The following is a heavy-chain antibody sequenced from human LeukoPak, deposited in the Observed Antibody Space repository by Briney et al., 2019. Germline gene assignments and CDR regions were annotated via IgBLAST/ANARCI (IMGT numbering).Heavy chain of an antibody. J-gene: IGHJ4*02. V-gene: IGHV3-74*01. CDR3: AAVEPDY. CDR1: GFTFSTYW. D-gene: IGHD6-19*01. CDR2: INSDGSTT. Sequence: GGSLRLSCAASGFTFSTYWMHWVRQVPGKGLVWVSRINSDGSTTDYADSVKGRFTISRDNAKNTLHLQMNSLRAEDTAIYYYAAVEPDYWGQGTLVTVSS.